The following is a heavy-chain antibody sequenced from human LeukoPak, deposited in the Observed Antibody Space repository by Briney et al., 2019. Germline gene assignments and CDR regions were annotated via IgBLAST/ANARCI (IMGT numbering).Heavy chain of an antibody. V-gene: IGHV1-69*06. J-gene: IGHJ2*01. CDR2: IILIFGTV. Sequence: SVKVSCKASGGTFSSYAISWVRQAPGQGLEWMGGIILIFGTVNYAQKFQGRVTITADKSTSTAYMELSSLRSEDTAVYYCARTGYSSSWYSDWYFDLWGRGTLVTVSS. D-gene: IGHD6-13*01. CDR1: GGTFSSYA. CDR3: ARTGYSSSWYSDWYFDL.